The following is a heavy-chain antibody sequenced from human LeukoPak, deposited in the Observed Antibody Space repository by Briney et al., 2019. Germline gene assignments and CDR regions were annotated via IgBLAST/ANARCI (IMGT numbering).Heavy chain of an antibody. V-gene: IGHV4-34*01. CDR2: IYHSGST. D-gene: IGHD3-10*01. CDR1: GGSFSGYY. CDR3: ARGPSWFGEPRGAFDI. Sequence: SETLSLTCAVYGGSFSGYYWSWIRQPPGKGLEWIGYIYHSGSTYYNPSLKSRVTISVDRSKNQFSLKLSSVTAADTAVYYCARGPSWFGEPRGAFDIWGQGTMVTVSS. J-gene: IGHJ3*02.